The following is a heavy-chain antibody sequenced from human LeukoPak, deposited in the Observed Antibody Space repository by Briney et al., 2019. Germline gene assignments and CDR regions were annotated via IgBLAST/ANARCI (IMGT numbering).Heavy chain of an antibody. CDR3: AKSSTVDY. CDR2: ISYDGSNK. Sequence: GGSLRLSCAASGFTFSSYGMHWVRQAPGKGLEWVAVISYDGSNKYYADTVKGRFTISRDNSKNTLYLQMNSLRAEDTAVYYCAKSSTVDYWGQGTLVTVSS. CDR1: GFTFSSYG. D-gene: IGHD4-17*01. J-gene: IGHJ4*02. V-gene: IGHV3-30*18.